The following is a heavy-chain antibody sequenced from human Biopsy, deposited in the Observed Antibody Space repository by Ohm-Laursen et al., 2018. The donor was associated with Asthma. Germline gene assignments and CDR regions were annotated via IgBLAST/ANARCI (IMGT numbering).Heavy chain of an antibody. J-gene: IGHJ3*02. D-gene: IGHD3-22*01. Sequence: SLRLSCAASGFTFSNYVMSWVRQAPGKGLEWVSSITGSGGFTYYEDSVKGRFTISRDNSRKRLYLQINRLTVEDSAVYFCARQSGQDYGDSSGFDIWGQGTKVAVSS. CDR3: ARQSGQDYGDSSGFDI. CDR2: ITGSGGFT. V-gene: IGHV3-23*01. CDR1: GFTFSNYV.